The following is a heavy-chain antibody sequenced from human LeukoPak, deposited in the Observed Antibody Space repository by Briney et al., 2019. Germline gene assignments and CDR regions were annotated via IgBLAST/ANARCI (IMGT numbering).Heavy chain of an antibody. CDR3: ARVGSSSWYGFAAFDI. D-gene: IGHD6-13*01. J-gene: IGHJ3*02. V-gene: IGHV4-59*01. CDR2: NYYSGST. CDR1: GGSISSYY. Sequence: SETLSLTCTVSGGSISSYYWSWIRQPPGKGLEWIGYNYYSGSTNYNPSLKSRVTISVDTSKNQFSLKLSSVTAADTAVYYCARVGSSSWYGFAAFDIWGQGTMVTVSS.